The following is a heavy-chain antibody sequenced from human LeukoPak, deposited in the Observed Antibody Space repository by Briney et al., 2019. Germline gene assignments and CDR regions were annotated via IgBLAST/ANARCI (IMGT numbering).Heavy chain of an antibody. CDR3: ARDLHGALFDP. D-gene: IGHD1-26*01. CDR2: IIPIFGTA. CDR1: GGTFSSYA. V-gene: IGHV1-69*05. J-gene: IGHJ5*02. Sequence: GASVKVSCKASGGTFSSYAISWVRQAPGQGLEWMGGIIPIFGTANYAQKFQGRVTITTDESTSTAYMELSSLRSEATAVYYCARDLHGALFDPWGQGTLVTVSS.